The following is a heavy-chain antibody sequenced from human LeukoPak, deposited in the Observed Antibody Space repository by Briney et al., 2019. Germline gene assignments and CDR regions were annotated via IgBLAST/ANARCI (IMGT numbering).Heavy chain of an antibody. V-gene: IGHV4-4*02. CDR1: GGSISSSNW. Sequence: SGTLSLTCAVSGGSISSSNWYSWVRQPPGKGLEWIGEIYYDGNTNFNPSLKSRVTLSVGNSKTQFSLNLGSVTAADTAMYYCARSVSGSYGSFDIWGQGTMVTVSS. CDR2: IYYDGNT. J-gene: IGHJ3*02. D-gene: IGHD1-26*01. CDR3: ARSVSGSYGSFDI.